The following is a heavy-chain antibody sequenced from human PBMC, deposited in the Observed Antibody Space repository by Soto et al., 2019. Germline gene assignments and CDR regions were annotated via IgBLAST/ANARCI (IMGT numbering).Heavy chain of an antibody. V-gene: IGHV3-23*01. CDR2: ISGSGWVT. CDR1: GFIFTNYA. Sequence: EEQLLESGGVLVQPGGSLRLSCAASGFIFTNYAMSWVRQAPGKGLEWVSVISGSGWVTYYADSVKGRFTISRDNSKNTLYLEMNSLRAEDTATYYCAKDHYGDYVGFQYWGQGTLVTVSS. J-gene: IGHJ1*01. D-gene: IGHD4-17*01. CDR3: AKDHYGDYVGFQY.